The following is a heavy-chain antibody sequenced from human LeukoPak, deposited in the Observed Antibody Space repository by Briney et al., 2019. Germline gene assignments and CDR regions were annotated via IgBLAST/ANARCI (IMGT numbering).Heavy chain of an antibody. Sequence: SETLSLTCTVSGGSISSGGYYWSWIRQHPGKGLEWIGYIYYSGSTYYNPSLKSRVTISVDTSKNQFSLKLSSVTAADTAVYYCASYSSSWHDLGLDPWGQGTLVTVSS. CDR3: ASYSSSWHDLGLDP. J-gene: IGHJ5*02. D-gene: IGHD6-13*01. V-gene: IGHV4-31*03. CDR2: IYYSGST. CDR1: GGSISSGGYY.